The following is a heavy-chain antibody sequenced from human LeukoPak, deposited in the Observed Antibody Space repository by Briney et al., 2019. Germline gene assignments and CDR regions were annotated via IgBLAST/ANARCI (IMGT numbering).Heavy chain of an antibody. D-gene: IGHD1-26*01. J-gene: IGHJ5*02. CDR3: ARDRSYSGSYSNVGFDP. CDR1: GYTFTSYA. CDR2: INTNTGNP. Sequence: ASVKVSCKASGYTFTSYAMNCVRQAPGQGLEWMGWINTNTGNPTYAQGFTGRFVFSLDTSVSTAYLQISSLKAEDTAVYYCARDRSYSGSYSNVGFDPWGQGTLVTVSS. V-gene: IGHV7-4-1*02.